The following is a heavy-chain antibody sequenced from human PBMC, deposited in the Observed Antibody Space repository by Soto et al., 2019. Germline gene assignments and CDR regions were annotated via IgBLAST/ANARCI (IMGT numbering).Heavy chain of an antibody. Sequence: SVKVSCKASGGTFSSYAISWVRQAPGQGLEWMGGIIPIFGTANYAQKFQGRVTITADESTSTAYMELSSLRSEDTAVYYCAREKDSVLRVYGMDVWGQGTTVTVSS. J-gene: IGHJ6*02. D-gene: IGHD2-8*01. CDR2: IIPIFGTA. V-gene: IGHV1-69*13. CDR3: AREKDSVLRVYGMDV. CDR1: GGTFSSYA.